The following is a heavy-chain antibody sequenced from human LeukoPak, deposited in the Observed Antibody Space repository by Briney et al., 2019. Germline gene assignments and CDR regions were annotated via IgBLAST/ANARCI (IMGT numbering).Heavy chain of an antibody. V-gene: IGHV4-39*01. CDR2: IYHTGTY. J-gene: IGHJ5*02. CDR1: GGSISGSNFY. Sequence: PSETLSLTCTVSGGSISGSNFYWGWIRQPPGKEMEWIAHIYHTGTYYSNPSLTSRVTMSVDTSKNQFSLRLTSVTASDSALYYCMRRPADECSGGGSYGYRNYFDPWARESWSPSPQ. CDR3: MRRPADECSGGGSYGYRNYFDP. D-gene: IGHD2-15*01.